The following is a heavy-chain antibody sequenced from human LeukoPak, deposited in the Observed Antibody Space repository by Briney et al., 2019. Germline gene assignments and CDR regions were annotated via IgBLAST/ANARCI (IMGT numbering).Heavy chain of an antibody. CDR2: IYYSGST. CDR3: ARERRVPDYYYGMDV. V-gene: IGHV4-59*01. Sequence: SETLSLTCTASGGSISSYYWSWIRQPPGKGLEWIGYIYYSGSTNYNPSLKSRVTISVDTSKNQFSLKLSSVTAADTAVYYCARERRVPDYYYGMDVWGKGTTVTVSS. CDR1: GGSISSYY. J-gene: IGHJ6*04. D-gene: IGHD1-1*01.